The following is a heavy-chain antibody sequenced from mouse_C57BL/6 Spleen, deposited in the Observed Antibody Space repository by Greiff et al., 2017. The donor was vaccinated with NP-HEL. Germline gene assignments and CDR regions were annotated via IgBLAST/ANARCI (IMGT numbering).Heavy chain of an antibody. Sequence: QVQLKQPGTELVKPGASVKLSCKASGYTFTSYWMHWVKQRPGQGLEWIGNINPSNGGTNYNEKFKSKATLTVDKSSSTAYMQLSSLTSEDSAVYYCASGELWLRYAMDYWGQGTSVTVSS. D-gene: IGHD2-2*01. V-gene: IGHV1-53*01. CDR3: ASGELWLRYAMDY. CDR1: GYTFTSYW. CDR2: INPSNGGT. J-gene: IGHJ4*01.